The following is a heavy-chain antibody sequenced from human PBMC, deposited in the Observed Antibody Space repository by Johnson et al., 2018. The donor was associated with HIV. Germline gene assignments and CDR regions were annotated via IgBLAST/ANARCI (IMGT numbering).Heavy chain of an antibody. CDR1: GFTFSSYW. J-gene: IGHJ3*02. D-gene: IGHD3-22*01. V-gene: IGHV3-7*01. Sequence: HLVESGGGLVQPGGSLRLSCAASGFTFSSYWMSWVRQAPGKGLEWVANIKQDGSEKYYVDSVKGRFTISRDNAKNSLYLQMNSLGAEETAVYYCARGARGVRITMRGVVPNDAFDIWGQGTMVTVSS. CDR2: IKQDGSEK. CDR3: ARGARGVRITMRGVVPNDAFDI.